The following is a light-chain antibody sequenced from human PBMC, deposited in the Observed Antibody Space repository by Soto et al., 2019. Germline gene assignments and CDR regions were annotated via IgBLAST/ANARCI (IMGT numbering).Light chain of an antibody. CDR3: QQYNNWSPWT. V-gene: IGKV3-15*01. CDR2: GAS. Sequence: EIVMTQSPATLSVSPGERATLSCRASQSVSSNLAWYQQKPDQAPRLLIYGASTRATGIPARFSGSGSGTEFTLTISRLQYQDFEVYYCQQYNNWSPWTFGQGTKVDIK. CDR1: QSVSSN. J-gene: IGKJ1*01.